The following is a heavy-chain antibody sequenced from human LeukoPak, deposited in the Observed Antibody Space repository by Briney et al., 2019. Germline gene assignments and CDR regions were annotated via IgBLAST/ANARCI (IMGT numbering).Heavy chain of an antibody. CDR1: GGSISSYY. J-gene: IGHJ4*02. CDR2: IYYSGST. Sequence: SETLSLTCTVSGGSISSYYWSWIRQPPGKGLELIGYIYYSGSTNYNPSLKSRVTISVDTSKNQFSLKLSSVTAADTAVYYCARVVDTAMAFDYWGQGTLVTVSS. V-gene: IGHV4-59*01. CDR3: ARVVDTAMAFDY. D-gene: IGHD5-18*01.